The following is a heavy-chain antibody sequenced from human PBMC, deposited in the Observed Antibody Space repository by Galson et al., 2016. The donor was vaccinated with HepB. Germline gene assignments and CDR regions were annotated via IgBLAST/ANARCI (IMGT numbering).Heavy chain of an antibody. D-gene: IGHD3-10*01. CDR3: AREREDFYGSGSDFDQ. CDR2: ISDSGSTI. Sequence: SLRLSCAASGFTFSDHYMSWIRQAPGKGLEWVSYISDSGSTIYYADSVKGRFAISRNNAKNSLSLQLNSLRAEDTAVCYCAREREDFYGSGSDFDQWGQGTLVTVSS. V-gene: IGHV3-11*01. CDR1: GFTFSDHY. J-gene: IGHJ4*02.